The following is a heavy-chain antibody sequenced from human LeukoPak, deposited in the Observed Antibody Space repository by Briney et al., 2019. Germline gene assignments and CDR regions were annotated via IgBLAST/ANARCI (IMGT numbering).Heavy chain of an antibody. D-gene: IGHD5-18*01. Sequence: SETLSLTCTVSGGSISSSSYYWGWIRQPPGKGLEWIGTIYYSGSTYYNPSLKSRVTISVDTSKNQFSLKLSSVTAADTAVYYCARSTGYSYGLNDYWGQGTLVTVSS. J-gene: IGHJ4*02. CDR2: IYYSGST. V-gene: IGHV4-39*07. CDR1: GGSISSSSYY. CDR3: ARSTGYSYGLNDY.